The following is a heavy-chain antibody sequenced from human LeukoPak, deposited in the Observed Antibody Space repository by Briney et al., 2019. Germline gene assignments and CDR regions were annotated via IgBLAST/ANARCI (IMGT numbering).Heavy chain of an antibody. D-gene: IGHD3-3*01. Sequence: GGSLRLSFAASGFTFSRFALSWVRQTPGKGLEWASAISGSGNTTYYADSVKGRFTISRDNSKNTLSLQMNSLRIEDTAVYYCAKETNYDFWSGFNHFWGQGTLVTVSS. CDR1: GFTFSRFA. V-gene: IGHV3-23*01. CDR3: AKETNYDFWSGFNHF. J-gene: IGHJ4*02. CDR2: ISGSGNTT.